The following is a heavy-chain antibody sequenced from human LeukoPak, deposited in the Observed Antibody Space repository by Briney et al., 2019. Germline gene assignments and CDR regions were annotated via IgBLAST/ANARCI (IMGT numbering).Heavy chain of an antibody. V-gene: IGHV4-61*02. CDR3: AREGSSGWNKYAADY. CDR2: IYTSGST. CDR1: GGSISSSDFN. Sequence: SETLSLTCTVSGGSISSSDFNWGWIRQPAGKGLEWIGRIYTSGSTNYNPSLKSRVTMSVDTSKNQFSLKLSSVTAADTAVYYCAREGSSGWNKYAADYWGQGTLVTVSS. J-gene: IGHJ4*02. D-gene: IGHD6-19*01.